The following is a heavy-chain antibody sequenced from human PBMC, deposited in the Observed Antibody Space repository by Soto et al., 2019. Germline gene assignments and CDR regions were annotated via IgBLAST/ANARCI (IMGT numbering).Heavy chain of an antibody. Sequence: QVQLVQSGAEVKKPGSSVKVSCKASGGTFSSYAISWVRQAPGQGLEWMGGIIPIFGTANYAQKFQGRVTITADEARSKAKMELSSLRAEDAAVYYCGRIRGVGATGGGGGVDYWGQGTLVTVSS. D-gene: IGHD1-26*01. CDR1: GGTFSSYA. V-gene: IGHV1-69*01. CDR3: GRIRGVGATGGGGGVDY. CDR2: IIPIFGTA. J-gene: IGHJ4*02.